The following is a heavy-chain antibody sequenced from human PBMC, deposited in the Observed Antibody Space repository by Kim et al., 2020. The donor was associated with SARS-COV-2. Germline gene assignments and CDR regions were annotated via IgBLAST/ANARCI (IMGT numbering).Heavy chain of an antibody. Sequence: SPSFPGQVTSSADKSISTAYLQWSSLKASDTAMYYCARSEGGGNLGYFDYWGQGTLVTVSS. J-gene: IGHJ4*02. V-gene: IGHV5-51*01. D-gene: IGHD2-21*02. CDR3: ARSEGGGNLGYFDY.